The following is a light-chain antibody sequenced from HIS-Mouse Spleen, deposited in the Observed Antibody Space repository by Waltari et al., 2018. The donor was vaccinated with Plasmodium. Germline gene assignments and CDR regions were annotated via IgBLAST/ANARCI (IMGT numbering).Light chain of an antibody. Sequence: QSALTQPRSVSGSPGQSVTISCTGTSSDVGGYNYVSWYQQHPGKAPKLMIYDVSKRPSGVPDRFSGSKSCNTASLTISGLQAEDDADYYCCSYAGSYTYVFGTATKVTVL. J-gene: IGLJ1*01. CDR3: CSYAGSYTYV. V-gene: IGLV2-11*01. CDR2: DVS. CDR1: SSDVGGYNY.